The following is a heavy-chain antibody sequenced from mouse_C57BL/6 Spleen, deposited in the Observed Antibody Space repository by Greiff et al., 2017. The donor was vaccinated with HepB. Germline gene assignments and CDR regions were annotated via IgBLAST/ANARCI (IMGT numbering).Heavy chain of an antibody. J-gene: IGHJ1*03. CDR3: ARSHYYGSSYGYFEV. CDR1: GYAFSSYW. Sequence: VQLQQSGAELVKPGASVKISCKASGYAFSSYWMNWVKQRPGKGLEWIGQIYPGDGDTNYNGKFKGKATLTADKSSSTAYMQLSSLTSEDSAVYFCARSHYYGSSYGYFEVWGTGTTVTVSS. V-gene: IGHV1-80*01. D-gene: IGHD1-1*01. CDR2: IYPGDGDT.